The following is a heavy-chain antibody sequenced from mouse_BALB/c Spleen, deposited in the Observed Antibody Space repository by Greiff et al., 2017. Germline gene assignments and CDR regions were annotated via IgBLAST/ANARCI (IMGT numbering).Heavy chain of an antibody. CDR1: GFTFTDYY. J-gene: IGHJ2*01. CDR3: AREGYYFDY. CDR2: IRNKANGYTT. Sequence: EVKVVESGGGLVQPGGSLRLSCATSGFTFTDYYMSWVRQPPGKALEWLGFIRNKANGYTTEYSASVKGRFTISRDNSQSILYLQMNTLRAEDSATYYCAREGYYFDYWGQGTTLTVSS. V-gene: IGHV7-3*02.